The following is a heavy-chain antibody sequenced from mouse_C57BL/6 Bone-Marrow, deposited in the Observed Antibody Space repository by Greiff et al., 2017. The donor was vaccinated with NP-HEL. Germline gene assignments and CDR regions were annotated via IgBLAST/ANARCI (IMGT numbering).Heavy chain of an antibody. J-gene: IGHJ1*03. Sequence: QVQLKESGAELVKPGASVKLSCKASGYTFTSYWMHWVKQRPGRGLEWIGRIDPNSGGTKYNEKFKSKATLTVDKPSSTAYMQLSSLTSEDSAVYYCARDYGSTYGYFDVWGTGTTVTVSS. CDR3: ARDYGSTYGYFDV. CDR2: IDPNSGGT. CDR1: GYTFTSYW. V-gene: IGHV1-72*01. D-gene: IGHD1-1*01.